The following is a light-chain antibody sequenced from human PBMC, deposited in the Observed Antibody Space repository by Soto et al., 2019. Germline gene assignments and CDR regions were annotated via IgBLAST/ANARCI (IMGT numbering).Light chain of an antibody. CDR2: QAS. CDR3: QQYNSYSPDT. J-gene: IGKJ2*01. CDR1: QSISNS. V-gene: IGKV1-5*03. Sequence: DIQMTQSPSTLSASVGDRVTITCRASQSISNSLAWYQQKPGKAPKLLIYQASTLASGVPSRFSGSGSGTEFTLTIRSMQPDDFAAYYCQQYNSYSPDTFGQGTNLEI.